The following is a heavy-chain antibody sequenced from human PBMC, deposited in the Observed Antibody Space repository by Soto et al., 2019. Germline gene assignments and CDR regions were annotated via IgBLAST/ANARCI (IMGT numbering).Heavy chain of an antibody. CDR1: GFTFSSYG. CDR2: ISYDGSNK. J-gene: IGHJ4*02. Sequence: WSLRLSCAASGFTFSSYGMHWVRQAPGKGLEWVAVISYDGSNKYYADSVKGRFTISRDNSKNTLYLQMNSLRAEDTAVYYCAKVTTYYYDSSGYYYDYWGQGTLVTVSS. V-gene: IGHV3-30*18. CDR3: AKVTTYYYDSSGYYYDY. D-gene: IGHD3-22*01.